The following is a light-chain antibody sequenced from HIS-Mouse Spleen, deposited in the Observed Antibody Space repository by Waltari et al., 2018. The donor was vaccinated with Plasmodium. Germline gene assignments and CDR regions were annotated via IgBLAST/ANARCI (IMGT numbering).Light chain of an antibody. CDR3: AAWDDSLNGYV. J-gene: IGLJ1*01. Sequence: QSVLTQPPSASGTPGQRVTISCSGSNSNIGSNTVNWYQQLPGTAPKILIYSNKPRHSWFPDRFSGSNSGTSASLAISGLQSEDEADYYCAAWDDSLNGYVFGTGTKVTVL. CDR2: SNK. V-gene: IGLV1-44*01. CDR1: NSNIGSNT.